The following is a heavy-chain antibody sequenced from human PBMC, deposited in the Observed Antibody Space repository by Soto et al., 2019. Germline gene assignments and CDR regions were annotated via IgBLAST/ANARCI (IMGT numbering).Heavy chain of an antibody. CDR1: GFRFSSFA. J-gene: IGHJ6*02. D-gene: IGHD6-25*01. V-gene: IGHV3-23*01. CDR2: ISAPGESR. CDR3: AKGRSGEYYYDGMDV. Sequence: EVQLLQSGGGLVQPGGSLRLSCAASGFRFSSFAMNWVRQAPGKGLEWVSGISAPGESRSYADSVKGRFTISRDNSKNTVYVQMNSLRAEDTAEYYCAKGRSGEYYYDGMDVWGQGTTVIVSS.